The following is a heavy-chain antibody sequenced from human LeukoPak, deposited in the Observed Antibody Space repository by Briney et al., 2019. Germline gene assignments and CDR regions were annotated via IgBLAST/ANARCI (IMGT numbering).Heavy chain of an antibody. CDR2: ISGSGGST. D-gene: IGHD2-15*01. J-gene: IGHJ4*02. CDR3: AKDPATDTVVVVAASTGGY. CDR1: GFTFSSYA. Sequence: GGSLRLSCAASGFTFSSYAMSWVRQAPGKGLEWVSAISGSGGSTYYADSVKGRFTISRDNSKNTLYLQMNSLRAEDTAVYYCAKDPATDTVVVVAASTGGYWGQGTLVTVSS. V-gene: IGHV3-23*01.